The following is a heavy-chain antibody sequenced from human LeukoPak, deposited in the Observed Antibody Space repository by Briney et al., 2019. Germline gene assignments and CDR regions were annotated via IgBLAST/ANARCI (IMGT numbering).Heavy chain of an antibody. D-gene: IGHD2-2*01. CDR3: ARDTFQPGLIDS. V-gene: IGHV3-21*05. J-gene: IGHJ4*02. Sequence: GGSLRLSCAASGFTFSRYAMNWVRQAPGKGLEWVSYINTDSSDIHYAASVKGRFTISRGNARSTLYLQLSSLRAEDSGVYYCARDTFQPGLIDSWGQGTLVTVSS. CDR1: GFTFSRYA. CDR2: INTDSSDI.